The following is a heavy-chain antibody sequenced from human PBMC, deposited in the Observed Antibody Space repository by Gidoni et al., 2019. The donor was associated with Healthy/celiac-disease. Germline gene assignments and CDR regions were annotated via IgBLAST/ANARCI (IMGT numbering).Heavy chain of an antibody. D-gene: IGHD4-4*01. CDR3: AKDSSNRPENFDY. CDR2: ISGSGGST. CDR1: GVTFSSDA. J-gene: IGHJ4*02. V-gene: IGHV3-23*04. Sequence: EGQLVEYGGGMVQPGGSVRLVCADSGVTFSSDAMSWVRQAPGKGLECVSAISGSGGSTYYADSVTGRFTTSRDNSKNTLYLQMNSLRAEDTAVHYCAKDSSNRPENFDYWGQGTLVTVSS.